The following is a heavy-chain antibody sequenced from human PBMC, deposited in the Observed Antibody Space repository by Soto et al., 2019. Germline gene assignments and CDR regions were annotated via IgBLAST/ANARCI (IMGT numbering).Heavy chain of an antibody. CDR3: ARVGRFCSGGSCSDQFDS. V-gene: IGHV4-4*02. J-gene: IGHJ5*01. CDR1: SGSINSSNW. D-gene: IGHD2-15*01. CDR2: IYHSGTT. Sequence: QVQLQESGPGLVKPSGTLSLTCAVSSGSINSSNWWSWVRQPPGKGLEWIGEIYHSGTTNYSPSLRSRVTISVDKSKNQFSLKLSSVTAADMAVYFCARVGRFCSGGSCSDQFDSWGHGTLVTVSS.